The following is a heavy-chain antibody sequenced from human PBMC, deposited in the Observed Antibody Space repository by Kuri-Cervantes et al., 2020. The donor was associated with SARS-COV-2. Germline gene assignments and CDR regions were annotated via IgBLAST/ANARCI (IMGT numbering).Heavy chain of an antibody. D-gene: IGHD6-6*01. CDR3: ATQLGGVEYSSSVSGAFYI. J-gene: IGHJ3*02. Sequence: GGSLRLSCKGSGYSFTSYWIGWVRQMPGKGLEWMGSIYPGDSDTRYSPSFQGQVTISADKSISTAYLQWSSLKASDTAMYYCATQLGGVEYSSSVSGAFYIWGQGTMVTVS. CDR2: IYPGDSDT. CDR1: GYSFTSYW. V-gene: IGHV5-51*01.